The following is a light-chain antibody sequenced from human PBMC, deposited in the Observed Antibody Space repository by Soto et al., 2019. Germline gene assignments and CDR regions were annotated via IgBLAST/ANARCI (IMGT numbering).Light chain of an antibody. V-gene: IGKV3-15*01. CDR3: QQYNKWPRT. CDR2: GAS. CDR1: QSVSSN. J-gene: IGKJ1*01. Sequence: EIVMTQSPATLSMSPEERATLSCRASQSVSSNLAWYQQKPGQAPRLLIYGASTGATGIPARFSGSGSGTEFTLTISSLQSEDFAVYYCQQYNKWPRTFGQGTKVEIK.